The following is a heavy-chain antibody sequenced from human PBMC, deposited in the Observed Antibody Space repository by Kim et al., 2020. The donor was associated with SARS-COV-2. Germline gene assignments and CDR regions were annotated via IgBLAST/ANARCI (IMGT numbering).Heavy chain of an antibody. Sequence: GGSLRLSCAASGFTFSNAWMSWVRQAPGKGLEWVGRIKSKTDGGTTDYAAPVKGRFTISRDDSKNTLYLQMNSLKTEDTAVYYCTTDRSSSWEFDYWGQGTLVTVSS. J-gene: IGHJ4*02. CDR3: TTDRSSSWEFDY. D-gene: IGHD6-13*01. V-gene: IGHV3-15*01. CDR1: GFTFSNAW. CDR2: IKSKTDGGTT.